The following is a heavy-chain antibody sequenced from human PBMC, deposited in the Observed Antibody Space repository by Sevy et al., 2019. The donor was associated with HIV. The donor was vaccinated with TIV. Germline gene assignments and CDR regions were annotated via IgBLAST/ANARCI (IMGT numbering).Heavy chain of an antibody. V-gene: IGHV3-30*18. D-gene: IGHD1-26*01. CDR3: ANAYSGSYSHSYLYALDV. CDR1: GFSFSYYG. CDR2: ISHDGINE. Sequence: QAGGSLRLSCIGSGFSFSYYGIHWVRQAPGKGLDWVALISHDGINEYYADSVKGRFTISRDNSKNTVYLEMNSLRNEDTAIYFCANAYSGSYSHSYLYALDVWGQGTTVTVSS. J-gene: IGHJ6*02.